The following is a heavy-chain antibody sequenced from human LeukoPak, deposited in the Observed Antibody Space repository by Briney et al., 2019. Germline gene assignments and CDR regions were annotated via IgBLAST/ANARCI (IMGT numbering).Heavy chain of an antibody. CDR3: TRGTNGGYDGRYFDY. J-gene: IGHJ4*02. CDR1: GFTFSGSA. CDR2: IRSKANSYAT. D-gene: IGHD5-12*01. V-gene: IGHV3-73*01. Sequence: GGSLKLSCAASGFTFSGSAMHWVRQASGKGLEWVGRIRSKANSYATAYAASVKGRFTISRDDSKNTAYLQMNSLKTEDTAVYYCTRGTNGGYDGRYFDYWGQGTLVTVSS.